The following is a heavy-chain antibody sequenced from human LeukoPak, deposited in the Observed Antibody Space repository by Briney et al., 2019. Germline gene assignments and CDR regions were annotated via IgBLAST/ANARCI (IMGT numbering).Heavy chain of an antibody. CDR2: INWKSDKI. J-gene: IGHJ4*02. CDR3: AKDRYCTSSSCPIDY. V-gene: IGHV3-9*01. CDR1: GFTFSSYG. D-gene: IGHD2-2*01. Sequence: PGGSLRLSCAASGFTFSSYGMHWVRQAPGKGLEWVSGINWKSDKIGYADSVKGRFTISRDNSKNSLYLQMNSLRVEDTALYYCAKDRYCTSSSCPIDYWGQGTMVTVSS.